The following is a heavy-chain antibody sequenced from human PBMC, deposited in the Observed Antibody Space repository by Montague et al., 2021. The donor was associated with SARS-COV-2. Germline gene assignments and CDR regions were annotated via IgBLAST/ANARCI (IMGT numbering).Heavy chain of an antibody. CDR1: GGSISSSSYY. Sequence: SETLSLTCTVSGGSISSSSYYRGRIRQPPGKGLAWIGSLYYSGSTYYNPSLKSRVTIPVDTSKNQFSLKLSSVTAADTAVYYCARWKLYCSGGSCYSNRFDIWGQGTMVTVSS. J-gene: IGHJ3*02. V-gene: IGHV4-39*01. D-gene: IGHD2-15*01. CDR2: LYYSGST. CDR3: ARWKLYCSGGSCYSNRFDI.